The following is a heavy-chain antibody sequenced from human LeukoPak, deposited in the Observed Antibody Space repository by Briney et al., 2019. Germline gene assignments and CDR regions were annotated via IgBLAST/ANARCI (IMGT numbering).Heavy chain of an antibody. CDR1: GFTFDDYA. CDR2: ISWNSGSI. D-gene: IGHD4-23*01. V-gene: IGHV3-9*01. J-gene: IGHJ6*03. CDR3: AKDIAGGNYYYYMDV. Sequence: GRSLRLSCAASGFTFDDYAMHWVRQAPGKGLEWVSGISWNSGSIGYADSVKGRFTISRDNAKNSLYLQMSSLRAEDTALYYCAKDIAGGNYYYYMDVWGKGTTVTVSS.